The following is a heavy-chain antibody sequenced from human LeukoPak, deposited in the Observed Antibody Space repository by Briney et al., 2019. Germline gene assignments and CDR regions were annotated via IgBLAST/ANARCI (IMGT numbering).Heavy chain of an antibody. J-gene: IGHJ2*01. Sequence: SETLSLTCTVSGGSISSGSYYWSWIRQPAGKGLEWIGRIYTSGSTNYNPSLKSRVTISVDTSKNQFSLKLSSVTAADTAVYYCARALSGAAAGRYWYFDLWGRGTLVTVSS. D-gene: IGHD6-13*01. CDR2: IYTSGST. CDR3: ARALSGAAAGRYWYFDL. V-gene: IGHV4-61*02. CDR1: GGSISSGSYY.